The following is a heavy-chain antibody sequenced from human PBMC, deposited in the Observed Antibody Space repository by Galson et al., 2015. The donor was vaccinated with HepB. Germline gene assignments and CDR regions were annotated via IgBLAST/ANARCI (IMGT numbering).Heavy chain of an antibody. V-gene: IGHV3-48*02. Sequence: SLRLSCAASGFTFSSYSMNWVRQAPGKGLEWVSYISSSSSTIYYADSVKGRFTISRDNAKNSLYLQMNSLRDEDPAVYYCARDSFSAPAAIISRGDAFDIWGQGTIVTVSS. J-gene: IGHJ3*02. CDR1: GFTFSSYS. D-gene: IGHD2-2*02. CDR3: ARDSFSAPAAIISRGDAFDI. CDR2: ISSSSSTI.